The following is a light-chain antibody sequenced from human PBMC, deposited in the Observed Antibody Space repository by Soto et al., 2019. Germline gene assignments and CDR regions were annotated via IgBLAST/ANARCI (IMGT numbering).Light chain of an antibody. Sequence: QSVLTQPPSASGTPGQRVTISCSGSSSNIGSNYVYWYQQLPGTAPNLLIYRNNQRPSGVPDRVSGSKSGTSASLAISGLRSEDEADYYCAAWDDSLSGLYVFGTGTKLTVL. CDR1: SSNIGSNY. J-gene: IGLJ1*01. CDR2: RNN. V-gene: IGLV1-47*01. CDR3: AAWDDSLSGLYV.